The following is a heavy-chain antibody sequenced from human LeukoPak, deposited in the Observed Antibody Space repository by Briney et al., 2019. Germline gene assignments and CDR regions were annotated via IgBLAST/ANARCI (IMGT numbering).Heavy chain of an antibody. D-gene: IGHD2-15*01. CDR3: AKGGYQAATSFYYYYGMDV. CDR2: IWYDGSNK. Sequence: PGRSLRLSCAASGFTFSSYGMHWVRQAPGKGLEWVAVIWYDGSNKYYADSVKGRFTISRDNSKNTLYLQMNSLRAEDTAVYYCAKGGYQAATSFYYYYGMDVWGQGTTVTVSS. J-gene: IGHJ6*02. V-gene: IGHV3-33*06. CDR1: GFTFSSYG.